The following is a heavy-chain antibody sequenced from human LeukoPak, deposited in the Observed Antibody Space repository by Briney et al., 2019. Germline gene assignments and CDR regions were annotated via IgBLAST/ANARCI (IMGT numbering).Heavy chain of an antibody. J-gene: IGHJ4*02. CDR1: GYTFTSYG. CDR2: ISAYNGNT. Sequence: ASVKVSCEASGYTFTSYGISWVRQAPGQGLEWMGWISAYNGNTNYAQKLQGRVTMTTDTSTSTAYMELRSLRSDDTAVYYCARGSRIAVTKRYYFDYWGQGTLVTVSS. V-gene: IGHV1-18*01. CDR3: ARGSRIAVTKRYYFDY. D-gene: IGHD6-19*01.